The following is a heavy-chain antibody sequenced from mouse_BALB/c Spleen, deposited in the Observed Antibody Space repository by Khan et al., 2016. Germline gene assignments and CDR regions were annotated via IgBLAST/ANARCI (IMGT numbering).Heavy chain of an antibody. D-gene: IGHD4-1*01. Sequence: QVQLKESGPGLVAPSQSLSITCTVSGFSLTGYGVNWVRQPPGKGLEWLGMIWGEGSTDYNSALKSRLSISKDNSKNQVFLKMNSLQTDDTARYYCARDWGTGTSWYFDVWGAGTTVTVSS. CDR3: ARDWGTGTSWYFDV. CDR2: IWGEGST. V-gene: IGHV2-6-7*01. CDR1: GFSLTGYG. J-gene: IGHJ1*01.